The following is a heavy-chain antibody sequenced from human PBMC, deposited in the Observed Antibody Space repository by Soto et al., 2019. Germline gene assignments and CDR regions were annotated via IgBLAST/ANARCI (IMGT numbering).Heavy chain of an antibody. CDR1: GDSISSVTYY. CDR2: IYYRGST. CDR3: ARLGYGANSDY. J-gene: IGHJ4*02. Sequence: SEALSLTCTVSGDSISSVTYYWGWIRQPPGKGREWIGSIYYRGSTNYIPSLKSRVTISVDTSKNQFSLKLSSVTAADTAMYYCARLGYGANSDYWGQGTLVT. D-gene: IGHD4-17*01. V-gene: IGHV4-39*01.